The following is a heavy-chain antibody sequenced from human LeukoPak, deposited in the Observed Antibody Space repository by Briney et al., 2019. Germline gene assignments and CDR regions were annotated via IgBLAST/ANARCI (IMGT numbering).Heavy chain of an antibody. CDR3: AREPGIAAAGTTPGSYNWFDP. CDR2: ISSSSSYI. V-gene: IGHV3-21*01. CDR1: GFTFSSYS. Sequence: GGSLRLSCAASGFTFSSYSMNWVRQAPGKGLEWVSSISSSSSYIYYADSVKGRFTISRDNAKNSLYLQMNSLRAEDTAVYYCAREPGIAAAGTTPGSYNWFDPWGQGTLVTVSS. J-gene: IGHJ5*02. D-gene: IGHD6-13*01.